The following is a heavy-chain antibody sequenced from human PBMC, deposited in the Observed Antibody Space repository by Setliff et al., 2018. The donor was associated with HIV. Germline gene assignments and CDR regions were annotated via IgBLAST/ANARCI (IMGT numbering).Heavy chain of an antibody. CDR3: ARRIDNSGTFPDKNWFDT. D-gene: IGHD3-10*01. CDR1: GASISSYY. Sequence: SETLSLTCTVSGASISSYYWNWIRQPPGKGLEWIGFIFASGDTKYNPSHQSRVSMSIDTSKNQFSLKLSSLTAADTAMYYCARRIDNSGTFPDKNWFDTWGRGSLVTVSS. J-gene: IGHJ5*02. V-gene: IGHV4-4*09. CDR2: IFASGDT.